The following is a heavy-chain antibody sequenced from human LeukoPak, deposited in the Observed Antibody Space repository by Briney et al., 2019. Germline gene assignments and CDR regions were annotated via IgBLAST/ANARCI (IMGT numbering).Heavy chain of an antibody. V-gene: IGHV3-30*01. Sequence: PGRSLRLSCAASGFTFSSYAVHWVRQAPGKGLEWVAVISHDGSKKNYADSVKGRFIISRDNSKNTLYLQMNSLRAEDTAVYYCARVGESYYYDRSGYNWFDPWGRGPLVTVSS. D-gene: IGHD3-22*01. CDR3: ARVGESYYYDRSGYNWFDP. CDR1: GFTFSSYA. CDR2: ISHDGSKK. J-gene: IGHJ5*02.